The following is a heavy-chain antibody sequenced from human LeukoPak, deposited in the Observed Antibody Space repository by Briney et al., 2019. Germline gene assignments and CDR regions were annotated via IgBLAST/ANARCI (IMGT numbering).Heavy chain of an antibody. V-gene: IGHV1-2*02. Sequence: ASVAVSCKASGYTFTGYYMHWVRQAPGQGVEWMGWIKAKNGDTHYAQTFKGRVTMTSDTSISTAYMELSSLRSDDTAVYYCASGYSGYDSSVDYWGQGTLVTVSS. CDR1: GYTFTGYY. D-gene: IGHD5-12*01. CDR2: IKAKNGDT. J-gene: IGHJ4*02. CDR3: ASGYSGYDSSVDY.